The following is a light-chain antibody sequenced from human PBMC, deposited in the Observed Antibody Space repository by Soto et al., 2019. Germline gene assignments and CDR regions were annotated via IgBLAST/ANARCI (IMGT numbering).Light chain of an antibody. Sequence: EIVLTQSPRTLSLSPGERATLSCRASQSVSSIYLAWYQHKPGQAPRLLIYGASSRATGIPDRFSGSGSGTDFTLTISRLEPEDFAVYYCQQYGSSSWTFGRGTTVEIK. CDR2: GAS. CDR1: QSVSSIY. V-gene: IGKV3-20*01. J-gene: IGKJ1*01. CDR3: QQYGSSSWT.